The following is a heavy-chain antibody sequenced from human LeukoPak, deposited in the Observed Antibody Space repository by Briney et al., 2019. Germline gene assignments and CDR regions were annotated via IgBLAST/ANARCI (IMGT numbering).Heavy chain of an antibody. D-gene: IGHD6-19*01. CDR3: ARGLGSSGWYHFDY. CDR1: GGTFSSYA. V-gene: IGHV1-69*04. CDR2: IIPILGIA. J-gene: IGHJ4*02. Sequence: SVKVSCKASGGTFSSYAISWVRQAPGQGLEWMGRIIPILGIANYAQKFQGRVTITADKSTSTAYMELSSLRSEDTAVYYCARGLGSSGWYHFDYWGQGTLVTVSS.